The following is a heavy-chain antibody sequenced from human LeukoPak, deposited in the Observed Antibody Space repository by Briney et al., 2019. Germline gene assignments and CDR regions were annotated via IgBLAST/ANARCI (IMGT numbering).Heavy chain of an antibody. CDR3: ARDLGYSSSFSFDY. Sequence: SVNVSFTASGGTFSIYAISWVRQAPGQGLEWMGGIIPIFGTANYAQKFQGRVTITADESTSTAYMELSSLRSEDTAVYYCARDLGYSSSFSFDYWGQGTLVTVSS. J-gene: IGHJ4*02. D-gene: IGHD6-6*01. CDR2: IIPIFGTA. V-gene: IGHV1-69*01. CDR1: GGTFSIYA.